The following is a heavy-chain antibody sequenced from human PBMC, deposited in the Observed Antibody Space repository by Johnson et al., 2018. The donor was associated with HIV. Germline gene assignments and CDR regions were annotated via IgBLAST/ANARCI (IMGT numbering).Heavy chain of an antibody. Sequence: QVQLVESGGGVVQPGRPLRLSCAASGFTFSSYGIHWVRQAPGKGLEWVAVIWYDGSNKYYADSVKGRFTISRDNAKNSLYLQMNSLRAEDTAVYYCAREGEPDGFDIWGQGTMVTVSS. CDR1: GFTFSSYG. J-gene: IGHJ3*02. CDR2: IWYDGSNK. D-gene: IGHD3-16*01. V-gene: IGHV3-33*01. CDR3: AREGEPDGFDI.